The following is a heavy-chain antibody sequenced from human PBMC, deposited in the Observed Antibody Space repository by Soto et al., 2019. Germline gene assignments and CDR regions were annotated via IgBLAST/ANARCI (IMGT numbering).Heavy chain of an antibody. D-gene: IGHD3-16*01. CDR1: GDSMSKYY. Sequence: QVQLQESGPGLVKPSETLSLTCNVSGDSMSKYYWSWVRQPAGKGLEWIGRIWTSGSTNYNPSLKSRVTMSIATSNKHFSLDLKSVTAADTAVYYCAGTVGAAYYFDFWGQGVLVTVSS. CDR2: IWTSGST. J-gene: IGHJ4*02. CDR3: AGTVGAAYYFDF. V-gene: IGHV4-4*07.